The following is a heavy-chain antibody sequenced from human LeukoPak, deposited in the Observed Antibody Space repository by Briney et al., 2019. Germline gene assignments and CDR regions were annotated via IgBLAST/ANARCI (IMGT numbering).Heavy chain of an antibody. CDR3: ARDPYSGNYGNYYYYYMDV. CDR2: VTSSGTYI. Sequence: GGSLRLSCATSGFTFNNYNMNWVRQAPGRALEWVSSVTSSGTYIFYADSVKGRFTISRDNAKNSLYLQMNSLGPEDTAVYYCARDPYSGNYGNYYYYYMDVWGKGTTVTISS. D-gene: IGHD1-26*01. J-gene: IGHJ6*03. CDR1: GFTFNNYN. V-gene: IGHV3-21*01.